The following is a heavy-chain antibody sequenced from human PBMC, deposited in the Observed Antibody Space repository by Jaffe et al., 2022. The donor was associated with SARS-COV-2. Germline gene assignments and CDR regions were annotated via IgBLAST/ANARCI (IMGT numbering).Heavy chain of an antibody. J-gene: IGHJ4*02. V-gene: IGHV4-59*01. Sequence: QVRLQESGPGLMKPSETLSLTCTVSGASISSYYWSWFRQPPGKGLEWIGYVHYSGSTNYNPSLNSRVTISIDMSKSQFSLKLSSVTAADTAVYYCGRRRDFFDYWGQGNLVTVSS. CDR1: GASISSYY. CDR3: GRRRDFFDY. CDR2: VHYSGST.